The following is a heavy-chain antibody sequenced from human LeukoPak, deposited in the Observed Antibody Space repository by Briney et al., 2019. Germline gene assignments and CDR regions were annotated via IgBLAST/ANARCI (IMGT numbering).Heavy chain of an antibody. CDR2: ISYDGSNK. D-gene: IGHD3-22*01. J-gene: IGHJ4*02. CDR1: GFTFSRYS. CDR3: ARDAYYYDSSGYFDY. V-gene: IGHV3-30*03. Sequence: GGSLRLSCAASGFTFSRYSMNWVRQAPGKGLEWVAVISYDGSNKYYADSVKGRFTISRDNSKNTLYLQMNSLRAEDTAVYYCARDAYYYDSSGYFDYWGQGTLVTVSS.